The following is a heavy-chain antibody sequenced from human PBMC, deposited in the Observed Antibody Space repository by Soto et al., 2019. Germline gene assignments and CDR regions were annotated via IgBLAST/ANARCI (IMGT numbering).Heavy chain of an antibody. Sequence: GGSLRLSCAASGFTFSSYAMHWVRQAPGKGLEWVAVISYDGSNKYYADSVRGRFTISRDNSKNTLYLQMNSLRAEDTAVYYCAILLVVVAATSPMDVWGQGTTVTVSS. CDR1: GFTFSSYA. CDR2: ISYDGSNK. V-gene: IGHV3-30-3*01. CDR3: AILLVVVAATSPMDV. D-gene: IGHD2-15*01. J-gene: IGHJ6*02.